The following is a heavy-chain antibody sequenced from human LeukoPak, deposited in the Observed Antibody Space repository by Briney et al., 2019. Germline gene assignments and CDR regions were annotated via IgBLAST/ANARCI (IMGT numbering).Heavy chain of an antibody. CDR1: GGSISSGGYC. CDR2: IYASGST. J-gene: IGHJ2*01. V-gene: IGHV4-61*02. D-gene: IGHD6-19*01. Sequence: SETLSLTCTVSGGSISSGGYCWSWIRQPAGKGLEWIGRIYASGSTNYNPSLKSRVTMSVDTSKNQFSLKLSSVTVADTAVYYCARVVYSSGWYWYFDLWGRGTLVTVSS. CDR3: ARVVYSSGWYWYFDL.